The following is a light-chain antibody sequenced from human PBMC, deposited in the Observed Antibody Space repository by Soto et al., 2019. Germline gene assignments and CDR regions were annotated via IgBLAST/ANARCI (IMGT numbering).Light chain of an antibody. Sequence: EIVLTQSPGTLSLSPGERATLSCRASQSVSNKYLAWYQQKVGQAPRLLIYGASSRATGIPDRFSGSGSGTDFTLTISRLEPEDFAVYYCQQYGSSPPWTFGQGTKVEIK. CDR2: GAS. J-gene: IGKJ1*01. V-gene: IGKV3-20*01. CDR1: QSVSNKY. CDR3: QQYGSSPPWT.